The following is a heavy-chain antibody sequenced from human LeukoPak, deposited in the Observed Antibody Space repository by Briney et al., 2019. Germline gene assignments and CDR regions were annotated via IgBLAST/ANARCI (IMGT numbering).Heavy chain of an antibody. V-gene: IGHV3-30*02. Sequence: PGGSLRLSCAASGFTFSNYGMHWVRQAPGKGLEWVAFVRYDESTKFYADSVKGRFTISRDNSKTTLYLQMNSLRAEDTAVYYCARGKYYYDSTGYYPGGDYWGQGTLVTVSS. CDR1: GFTFSNYG. CDR3: ARGKYYYDSTGYYPGGDY. D-gene: IGHD3-22*01. CDR2: VRYDESTK. J-gene: IGHJ4*02.